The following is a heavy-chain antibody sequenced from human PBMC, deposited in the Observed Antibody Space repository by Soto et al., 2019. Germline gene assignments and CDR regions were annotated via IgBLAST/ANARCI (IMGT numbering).Heavy chain of an antibody. CDR3: ARGPGDPIRNDAFDI. CDR1: GFTFSSYS. D-gene: IGHD7-27*01. CDR2: ISSSSSYI. V-gene: IGHV3-21*01. J-gene: IGHJ3*02. Sequence: GGSLRLSCVASGFTFSSYSMNWVRQAPGKGLEWVSSISSSSSYIYYADSVKGRFTISRDNAKNSLYLQMNSLRAEDTAVYYCARGPGDPIRNDAFDIWGQGTMVTISS.